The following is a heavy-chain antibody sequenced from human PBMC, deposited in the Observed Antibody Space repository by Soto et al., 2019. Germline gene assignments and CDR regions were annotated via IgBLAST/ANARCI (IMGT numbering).Heavy chain of an antibody. D-gene: IGHD7-27*01. Sequence: GGSLRLSWAASGFTCSSYARSWVRQAPAKGLEWVSAISGSGGSTYYADSVKGRFTISRDNSKNTLYLQMNSLRAEDTAVYYCAKYGPQLGIRAFDIWGQGTMVTVSS. CDR1: GFTCSSYA. CDR3: AKYGPQLGIRAFDI. J-gene: IGHJ3*02. V-gene: IGHV3-23*01. CDR2: ISGSGGST.